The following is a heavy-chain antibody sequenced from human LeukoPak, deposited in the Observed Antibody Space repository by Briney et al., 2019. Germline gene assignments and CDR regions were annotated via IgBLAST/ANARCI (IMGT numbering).Heavy chain of an antibody. V-gene: IGHV3-30-3*01. CDR3: ARDRAYSGNDATYFDY. D-gene: IGHD5-12*01. J-gene: IGHJ4*02. CDR2: LSSDGSNK. Sequence: GGSLRLSCTASGFIFSSYSIRWVRQAPGKGLEWVAVLSSDGSNKFYADSVKGRFTISRDNSKNTLYLQMNSLRTEDTAVYYCARDRAYSGNDATYFDYGGQGPLVTVSS. CDR1: GFIFSSYS.